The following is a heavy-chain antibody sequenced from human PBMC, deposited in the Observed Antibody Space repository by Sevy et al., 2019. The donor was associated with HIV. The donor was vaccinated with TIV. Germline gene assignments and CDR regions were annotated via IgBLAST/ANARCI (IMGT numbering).Heavy chain of an antibody. CDR3: AKDFPGYNAMDV. V-gene: IGHV3-30*18. J-gene: IGHJ6*02. D-gene: IGHD1-1*01. Sequence: GGSLRLSCVVSGIIFTTSGMHWVRQAPGKGLEWVAVISYHGRNKFYADSVKGRSTISRDNSKNILYLQMNSLRAEDPVVYYCAKDFPGYNAMDVWGQGTMVTVSS. CDR1: GIIFTTSG. CDR2: ISYHGRNK.